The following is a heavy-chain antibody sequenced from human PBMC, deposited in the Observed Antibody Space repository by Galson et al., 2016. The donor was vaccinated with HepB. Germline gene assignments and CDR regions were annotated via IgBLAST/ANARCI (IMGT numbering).Heavy chain of an antibody. J-gene: IGHJ5*02. D-gene: IGHD2-8*02. CDR2: IGTAGDT. V-gene: IGHV3-13*01. Sequence: SLRLSCAASGVPFRSYDMHWVVQSTVNALHWVSGIGTAGDTFCAGSVKGRFNISRENAENSLYLQMNSLRVGDTAVYYCARGGLGYCTGGGCTPFDPWGQGTLVTVSS. CDR3: ARGGLGYCTGGGCTPFDP. CDR1: GVPFRSYD.